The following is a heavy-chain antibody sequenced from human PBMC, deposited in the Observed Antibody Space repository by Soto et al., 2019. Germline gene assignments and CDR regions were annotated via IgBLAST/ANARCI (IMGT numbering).Heavy chain of an antibody. CDR2: IYSGGST. V-gene: IGHV3-53*01. D-gene: IGHD3-22*01. Sequence: EVQLVESGGGLIQPGGSLRLSCAASGFTFSSNDMNGVRQAPGKGLEWVSRIYSGGSTYYADSVKGRFTISRDNSKNTLYLKMSSLRAEDTSVYYCATRPLLPGAPWGQGTMVTVSS. J-gene: IGHJ3*01. CDR1: GFTFSSND. CDR3: ATRPLLPGAP.